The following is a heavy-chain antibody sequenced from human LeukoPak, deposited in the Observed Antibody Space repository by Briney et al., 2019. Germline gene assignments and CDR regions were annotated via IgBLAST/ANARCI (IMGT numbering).Heavy chain of an antibody. CDR2: IYPGDSET. CDR3: ARGGHSYSLDY. J-gene: IGHJ4*02. Sequence: ESLKISCKGSGYSFTNYWIGWVRQMPVKGLEWMGIIYPGDSETRYSPSFQGQVTISADKSISAAYLQWSSLKASDTAMYYCARGGHSYSLDYWGQGTLVTVSS. D-gene: IGHD5-18*01. CDR1: GYSFTNYW. V-gene: IGHV5-51*01.